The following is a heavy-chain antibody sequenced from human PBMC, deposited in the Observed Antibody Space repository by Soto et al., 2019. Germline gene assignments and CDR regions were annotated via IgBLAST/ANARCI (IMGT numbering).Heavy chain of an antibody. V-gene: IGHV3-48*03. CDR3: ARDGPYCSSTSCYEAGDY. J-gene: IGHJ4*02. CDR1: GFTFSSYE. Sequence: GESLKISCAASGFTFSSYEMNWVRQAPGKGLEWVSYISSSGSTIYYADSVKGRFTISRDNAKNSLYLQMNSLRAEDTAVYYCARDGPYCSSTSCYEAGDYWGQGTLVTVSS. CDR2: ISSSGSTI. D-gene: IGHD2-2*01.